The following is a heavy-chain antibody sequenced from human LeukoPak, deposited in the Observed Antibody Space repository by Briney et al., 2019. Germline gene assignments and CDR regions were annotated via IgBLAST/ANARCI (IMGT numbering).Heavy chain of an antibody. D-gene: IGHD3-22*01. CDR1: GYTFTSYA. CDR2: INAGNGNT. Sequence: ASVKVSCKASGYTFTSYAMHWVRQAPGQRLEWMGWINAGNGNTKYSQKFQGRVTITRDTSASTAYMELRSLRSDDTAVYYCARDRARSYYDSSRECDYWGQGTLVTVSS. CDR3: ARDRARSYYDSSRECDY. V-gene: IGHV1-3*01. J-gene: IGHJ4*02.